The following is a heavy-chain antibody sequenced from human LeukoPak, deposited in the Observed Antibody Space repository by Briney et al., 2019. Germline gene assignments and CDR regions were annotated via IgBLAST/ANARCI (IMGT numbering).Heavy chain of an antibody. CDR3: ARDQYSSTWYRGAFDV. CDR1: GFTFTTSW. Sequence: GGSLRLSCAASGFTFTTSWMHWFRQAPGKGLVCVSRIESDGTSTTYADSVKGRFTISRDNAKNTLYLQMNSPRAEDTAVYYCARDQYSSTWYRGAFDVWGQGTMVSVSS. CDR2: IESDGTST. D-gene: IGHD6-13*01. V-gene: IGHV3-74*01. J-gene: IGHJ3*01.